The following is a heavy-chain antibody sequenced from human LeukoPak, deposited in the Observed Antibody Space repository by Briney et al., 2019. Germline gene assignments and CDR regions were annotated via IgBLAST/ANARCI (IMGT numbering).Heavy chain of an antibody. D-gene: IGHD2-2*01. CDR1: GGSINTYY. J-gene: IGHJ3*02. V-gene: IGHV4-59*01. CDR2: VYYRGNP. Sequence: WQTLSLTCTVSGGSINTYYWSWIRQPPAKGQELIGYVYYRGNPKFNHSLASRVTPSLYTSKNQSSLTVSSLTAADTAVYYCARSSSGYCSSTSCYVAFDIWGQGTMVTVSS. CDR3: ARSSSGYCSSTSCYVAFDI.